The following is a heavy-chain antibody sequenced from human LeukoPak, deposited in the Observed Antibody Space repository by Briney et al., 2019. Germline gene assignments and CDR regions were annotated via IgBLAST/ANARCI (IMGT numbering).Heavy chain of an antibody. J-gene: IGHJ4*02. CDR2: IYYSGST. Sequence: SETLSLTCTVSGGSISSSSYYWGCIRQPPGKGLEWIGSIYYSGSTYYNPSLKSRVTISVDTSKNQFSLKLSSVTAADTAVYYCARHGYCSSTTCYSYFDYWGQGTLVTVSS. V-gene: IGHV4-39*01. D-gene: IGHD2-2*03. CDR1: GGSISSSSYY. CDR3: ARHGYCSSTTCYSYFDY.